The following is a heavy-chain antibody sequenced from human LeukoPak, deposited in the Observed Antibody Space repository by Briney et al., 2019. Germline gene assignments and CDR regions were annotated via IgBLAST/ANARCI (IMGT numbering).Heavy chain of an antibody. CDR1: GFTFSSYS. J-gene: IGHJ4*02. D-gene: IGHD3-10*01. CDR3: ARVCITMVRGVIGPYFDY. Sequence: PGGSLRLSCAASGFTFSSYSMNWVRQAPGKGLEWVSSISSSSSYIYYADSVKGRFTISRDNAKNSLYLQMNSLRAEDTAVYYCARVCITMVRGVIGPYFDYWGQGTLVTVSS. V-gene: IGHV3-21*01. CDR2: ISSSSSYI.